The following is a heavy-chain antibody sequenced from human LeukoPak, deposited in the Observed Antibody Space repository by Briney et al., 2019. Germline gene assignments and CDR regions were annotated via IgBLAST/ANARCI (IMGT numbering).Heavy chain of an antibody. CDR2: IYYSGST. CDR3: ARVGVGGSGWVPSWYFDL. CDR1: GGSISSYY. D-gene: IGHD6-19*01. J-gene: IGHJ2*01. V-gene: IGHV4-59*01. Sequence: SETLSLTCTVSGGSISSYYWSWIRQPPGKGLEWIGYIYYSGSTNYNPSLTSRVTISVDTSKNQFSLKLSSVTAADTAVYYCARVGVGGSGWVPSWYFDLWGRGTLVTVCS.